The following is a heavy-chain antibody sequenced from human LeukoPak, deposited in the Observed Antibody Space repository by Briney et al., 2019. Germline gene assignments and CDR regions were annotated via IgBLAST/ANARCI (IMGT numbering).Heavy chain of an antibody. V-gene: IGHV3-21*01. CDR1: GFSFSDYS. D-gene: IGHD2-2*01. CDR3: ARDSALVPAAKEGFDY. CDR2: LSSSRSYI. J-gene: IGHJ4*02. Sequence: PGGSLRLSCAASGFSFSDYSMIWVRQAPGKGLEWVSSLSSSRSYIYYADSVKGRFTISRDNAKNSLYLEMNSLRAGDTAVYYCARDSALVPAAKEGFDYWGQGTLVTVSS.